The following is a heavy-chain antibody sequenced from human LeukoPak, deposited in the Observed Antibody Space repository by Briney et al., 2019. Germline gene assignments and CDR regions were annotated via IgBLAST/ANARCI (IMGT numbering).Heavy chain of an antibody. CDR3: ARDSFDSSGIDAFDI. CDR1: GGSISSYY. D-gene: IGHD3-22*01. J-gene: IGHJ3*02. Sequence: PSETVSLTCTVSGGSISSYYWSWIRQPPGKGLEWIGYIYYSGSTNYNPSLKSRVTISVDTSKKQFSLKLSSVTAADTAVYYCARDSFDSSGIDAFDIWGQGTMVTVSS. V-gene: IGHV4-59*01. CDR2: IYYSGST.